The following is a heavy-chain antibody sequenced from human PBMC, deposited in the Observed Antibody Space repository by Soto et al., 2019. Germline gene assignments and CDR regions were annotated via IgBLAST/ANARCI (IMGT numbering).Heavy chain of an antibody. Sequence: QVQLVQSGAEVKKPGASVKVSCKASGYTFTSYAMHWVRQAPGQRLEWMGWINAGSGNTKYSQKFQGRVDITRDTSASTAYMELSSLRSEDTAIYYCARDLTMVRGVIYYMHVWGKGTTVTVSS. CDR2: INAGSGNT. J-gene: IGHJ6*03. V-gene: IGHV1-3*01. CDR3: ARDLTMVRGVIYYMHV. CDR1: GYTFTSYA. D-gene: IGHD3-10*01.